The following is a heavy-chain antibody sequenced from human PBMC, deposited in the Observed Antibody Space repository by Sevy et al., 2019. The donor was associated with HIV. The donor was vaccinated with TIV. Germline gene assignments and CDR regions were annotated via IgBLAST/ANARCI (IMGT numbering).Heavy chain of an antibody. CDR2: IWYDRSSK. J-gene: IGHJ4*02. CDR3: ARDKLLPFTVTMVRGALSYYFDS. Sequence: GGSLRLSCAASGFTFSSYGMHWVRQAPGKGLEWVAVIWYDRSSKYYADSVKGRFTVSRDNSKNTLYLQMNSLRAEDTAVYYCARDKLLPFTVTMVRGALSYYFDSWGQGTLVTVSS. V-gene: IGHV3-33*01. CDR1: GFTFSSYG. D-gene: IGHD3-10*01.